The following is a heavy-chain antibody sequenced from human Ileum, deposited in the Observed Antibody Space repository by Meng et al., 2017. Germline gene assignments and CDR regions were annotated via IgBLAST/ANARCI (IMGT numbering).Heavy chain of an antibody. CDR3: ARMGGSYRSYYFDY. CDR1: GFSLSNARMG. D-gene: IGHD1-26*01. V-gene: IGHV2-26*01. CDR2: IFSNDEK. Sequence: SGPTLVKPTETLTLTCTVSGFSLSNARMGVSWIRQPPGKALKWLAHIFSNDEKSYNTSLMSRLTISKHTSKSQVVLTMTNMDPVDTGTYYCARMGGSYRSYYFDYWGQGTLVT. J-gene: IGHJ4*02.